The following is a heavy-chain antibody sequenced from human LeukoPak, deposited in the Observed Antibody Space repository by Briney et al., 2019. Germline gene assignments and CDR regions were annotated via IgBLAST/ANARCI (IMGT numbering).Heavy chain of an antibody. CDR1: GFTFSSYA. Sequence: GGSLRLSCAASGFTFSSYAMSWVRQAPGKWLEWVSAISGSGGSTYYADSVKGRFTISRDNSKNTLYLQMNSLRAEDTGVYYCAKDKIRGQIVVVVAATANDYWGQGTLVTVSS. V-gene: IGHV3-23*01. CDR2: ISGSGGST. J-gene: IGHJ4*02. D-gene: IGHD2-15*01. CDR3: AKDKIRGQIVVVVAATANDY.